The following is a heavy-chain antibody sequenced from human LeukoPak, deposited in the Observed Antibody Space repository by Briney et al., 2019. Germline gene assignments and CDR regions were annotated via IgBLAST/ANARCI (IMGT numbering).Heavy chain of an antibody. V-gene: IGHV3-53*05. J-gene: IGHJ4*02. D-gene: IGHD3-10*01. CDR1: GFTVSSTY. CDR2: IYSDGTT. Sequence: GSLRLSCVASGFTVSSTYMSWVRQAPGKGLEWVSVIYSDGTTYYADSVEGRFTISRDNSKNTLYLQMNSLRAEDTAVYYCARPLWFGELSRLDYWGQGTLVTVSS. CDR3: ARPLWFGELSRLDY.